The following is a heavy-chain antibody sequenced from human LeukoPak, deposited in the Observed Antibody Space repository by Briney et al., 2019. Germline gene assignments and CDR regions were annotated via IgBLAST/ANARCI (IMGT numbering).Heavy chain of an antibody. CDR2: IIPIFGTA. V-gene: IGHV1-69*13. CDR3: ARGTTAVNYYFDY. D-gene: IGHD4-23*01. Sequence: GASVKVSCKASGGTFSSYAISWVRQAPGQGLEWMGGIIPIFGTANYAQKFQGRVTITADESTSTAYMELSSLRSEDTAVYYCARGTTAVNYYFDYWGQGTLVTVSS. CDR1: GGTFSSYA. J-gene: IGHJ4*02.